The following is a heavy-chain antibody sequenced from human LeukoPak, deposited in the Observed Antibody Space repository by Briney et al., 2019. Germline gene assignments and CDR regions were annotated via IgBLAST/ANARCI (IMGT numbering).Heavy chain of an antibody. D-gene: IGHD3-9*01. J-gene: IGHJ4*02. CDR2: IHPADSDT. CDR1: GYSFTNYW. Sequence: RPGESLKISCKGSGYSFTNYWLGWVRQVPGKGLEWMGVIHPADSDTRYSPSFQGQVTISVDKSISTTYLQWSSLKASDTAMYYCARLLSDILTGYTHNFDYWGQGTLVTVSS. CDR3: ARLLSDILTGYTHNFDY. V-gene: IGHV5-51*01.